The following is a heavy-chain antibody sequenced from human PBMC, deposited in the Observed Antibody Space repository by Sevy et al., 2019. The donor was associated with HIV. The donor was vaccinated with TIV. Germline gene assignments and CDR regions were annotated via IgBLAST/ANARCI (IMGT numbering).Heavy chain of an antibody. D-gene: IGHD3-16*01. V-gene: IGHV3-7*01. CDR2: IKPDGRDK. CDR3: VRGGGDS. J-gene: IGHJ4*02. CDR1: GFVFGTSW. Sequence: GGSRRLSCAASGFVFGTSWMGWIRQAPGKGLECVAAIKPDGRDKYYVDSVKGRFIVYRDNAKNSLFLQMNSLRDGDTAVYYCVRGGGDSWGPGALVTVSS.